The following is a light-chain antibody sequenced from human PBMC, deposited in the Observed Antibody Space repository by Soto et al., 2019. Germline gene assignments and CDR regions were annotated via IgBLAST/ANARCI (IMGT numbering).Light chain of an antibody. J-gene: IGKJ1*01. Sequence: EIVLTQSPGTLSLSPGERATLSCRASQSVSSSYLAWYQQKPGQAPRLLIYGASSRATGIPDRFSGRGSGTDFTLTIRRLEPADFAVYYCQQYGSSPWTFGQGTKVEIK. V-gene: IGKV3-20*01. CDR1: QSVSSSY. CDR2: GAS. CDR3: QQYGSSPWT.